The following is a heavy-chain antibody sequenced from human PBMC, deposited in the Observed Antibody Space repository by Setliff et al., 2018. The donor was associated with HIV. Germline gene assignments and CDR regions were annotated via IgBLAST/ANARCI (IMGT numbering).Heavy chain of an antibody. CDR2: FSGGGGST. CDR3: ARRSVTAFDI. CDR1: GFTFSSYG. J-gene: IGHJ3*02. D-gene: IGHD3-3*01. Sequence: PGGSLRLSCAASGFTFSSYGMSWVRQAPGKGLEWVSAFSGGGGSTYYADSGKGRFTISRDNSKNTLYLQMNSLRVEDTALYYCARRSVTAFDIWGQGTMVTVSS. V-gene: IGHV3-23*01.